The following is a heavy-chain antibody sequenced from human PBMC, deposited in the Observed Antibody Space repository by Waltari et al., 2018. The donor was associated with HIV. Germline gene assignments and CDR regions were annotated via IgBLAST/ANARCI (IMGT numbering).Heavy chain of an antibody. Sequence: QVQLVESGVGVVQPGTSLRLSCAASGLTFYQHAMHWVRQAPGKGLEWVAVIWYDGRNKYYSDSVKGRFSITRDTSKNTLSLEMNSLRAEDTGIYYCARDRTATSRGNGMDVWGPGTTVIVSS. CDR1: GLTFYQHA. D-gene: IGHD1-1*01. CDR3: ARDRTATSRGNGMDV. V-gene: IGHV3-33*01. CDR2: IWYDGRNK. J-gene: IGHJ6*02.